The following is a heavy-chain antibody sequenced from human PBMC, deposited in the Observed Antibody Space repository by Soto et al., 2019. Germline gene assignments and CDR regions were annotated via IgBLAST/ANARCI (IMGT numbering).Heavy chain of an antibody. V-gene: IGHV3-30*18. D-gene: IGHD5-12*01. Sequence: QVQLVESGGGVVQPGRSLRLSCAASGFTFSSFGMHWVRQAPGKGLEWVAVALYDGSYKYYADSVKGRFTISRDNSKNTLYLQMNSLRAEDTAVYYCAKERSVVATTPDFDYWGQGTLVTVSS. CDR1: GFTFSSFG. CDR2: ALYDGSYK. CDR3: AKERSVVATTPDFDY. J-gene: IGHJ4*02.